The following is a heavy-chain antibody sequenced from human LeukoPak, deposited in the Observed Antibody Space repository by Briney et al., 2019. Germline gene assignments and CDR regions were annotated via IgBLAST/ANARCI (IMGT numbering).Heavy chain of an antibody. CDR3: ARDREYDFWRGYYTYFDY. CDR1: GFTFSSYS. V-gene: IGHV3-21*01. J-gene: IGHJ4*02. Sequence: GGSLRLSCAASGFTFSSYSMNWVRQAPGKGLEWVSSISSSSSYIYYADSVKGRFTISRDNAKNSLYLQMNSLRAEDTAVYYCARDREYDFWRGYYTYFDYWGQGTLVTVSS. CDR2: ISSSSSYI. D-gene: IGHD3-3*01.